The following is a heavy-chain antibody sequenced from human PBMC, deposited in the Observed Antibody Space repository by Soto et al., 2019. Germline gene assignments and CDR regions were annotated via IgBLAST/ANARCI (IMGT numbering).Heavy chain of an antibody. D-gene: IGHD6-13*01. J-gene: IGHJ6*02. CDR1: GFTFSSYE. Sequence: VQLVESGGGLVQPGGSLRLSCAASGFTFSSYEMNWVRQAPGKGLEWVSYISSSGSTIYYADSVKGRFTISRDNAKNSLYLQMNSLRAEDTAVYYCARESSRYYYYYGMDVWGQGTTVTVSS. CDR3: ARESSRYYYYYGMDV. CDR2: ISSSGSTI. V-gene: IGHV3-48*03.